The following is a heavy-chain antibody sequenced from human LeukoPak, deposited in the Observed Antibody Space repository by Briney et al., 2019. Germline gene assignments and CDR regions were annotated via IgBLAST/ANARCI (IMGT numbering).Heavy chain of an antibody. Sequence: GGSLRLSCAASGFTFSSYGMHWVRQAPGKGLEWVAFIRYDGSNKYYADSVKGRFTISRDNSKNTLYLQMNSLRAEDTAVYYCAKDFYSSSRYGFSNWFDPWGQGTLVTVSS. CDR1: GFTFSSYG. J-gene: IGHJ5*02. CDR3: AKDFYSSSRYGFSNWFDP. V-gene: IGHV3-30*02. CDR2: IRYDGSNK. D-gene: IGHD6-13*01.